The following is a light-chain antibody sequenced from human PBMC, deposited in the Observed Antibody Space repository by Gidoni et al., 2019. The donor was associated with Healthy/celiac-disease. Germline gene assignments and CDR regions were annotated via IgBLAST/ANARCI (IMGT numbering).Light chain of an antibody. CDR1: QSISSY. J-gene: IGKJ4*01. CDR2: AAS. CDR3: QQSYSTPLT. Sequence: DIQMTQSPSSLSASIGDRVTITCRASQSISSYLHWYQQKPGKAPKLLIYAASSLQSGVPSRFSGSGSGTDFTLTISSLQPEDFATYYCQQSYSTPLTFXGXTKVEIK. V-gene: IGKV1-39*01.